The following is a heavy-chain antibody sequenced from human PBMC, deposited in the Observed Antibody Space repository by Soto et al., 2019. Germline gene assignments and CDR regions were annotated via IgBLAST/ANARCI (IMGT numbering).Heavy chain of an antibody. D-gene: IGHD2-15*01. Sequence: PGGSLRLSCAASGFTFSSYAMSWVRQAPGKGLEWASAISGSGGSTYYADSVKGRFTISRDNSKNTLYLQMNSLRAEDTAVYYCAKPRVVAATSGCMDVWGQGTTVTVSS. CDR3: AKPRVVAATSGCMDV. V-gene: IGHV3-23*01. CDR2: ISGSGGST. CDR1: GFTFSSYA. J-gene: IGHJ6*02.